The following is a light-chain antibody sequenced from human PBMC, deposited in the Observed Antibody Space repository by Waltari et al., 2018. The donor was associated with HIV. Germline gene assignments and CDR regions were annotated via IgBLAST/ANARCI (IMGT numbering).Light chain of an antibody. Sequence: QSVLTQPPSVSAAPGQKVTISCSGSSSNIGNNYVSWYQQLPGTAPKLLIFDNNKLPSGFPDRFSGSKSGTSATLGITGLQTGDEADYYCGTWDSSLSAVVFGGGTKLTVL. CDR1: SSNIGNNY. CDR2: DNN. CDR3: GTWDSSLSAVV. J-gene: IGLJ2*01. V-gene: IGLV1-51*01.